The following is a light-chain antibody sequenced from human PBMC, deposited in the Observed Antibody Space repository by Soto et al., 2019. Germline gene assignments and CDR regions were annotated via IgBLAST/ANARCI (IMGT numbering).Light chain of an antibody. CDR3: SSYRSSSTYV. Sequence: QSALTQPASVSGSPGQSITISCTGTSSDIGSYSYVSWHQQHPGQAPKLMIYEVTNRASGVPDRFSASKSGNTASLTISGLQAGDEADYYCSSYRSSSTYVFGTGTKVTVL. V-gene: IGLV2-14*01. CDR2: EVT. J-gene: IGLJ1*01. CDR1: SSDIGSYSY.